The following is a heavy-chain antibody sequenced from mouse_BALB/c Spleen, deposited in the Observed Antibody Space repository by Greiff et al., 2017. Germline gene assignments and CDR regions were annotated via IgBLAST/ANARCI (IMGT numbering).Heavy chain of an antibody. J-gene: IGHJ4*01. D-gene: IGHD2-3*01. CDR2: INPSSGYT. V-gene: IGHV1-4*01. CDR1: GYTFTSYT. Sequence: QVHVKQSGAELARPGASVKMSCKASGYTFTSYTMHWVKQRPGQGLEWIGYINPSSGYTNYNQKFKDKATLTADKSSSTAYMQLSSLTSEDSAVYYCARGDDGYKEAMDYWGQGTSVTVSS. CDR3: ARGDDGYKEAMDY.